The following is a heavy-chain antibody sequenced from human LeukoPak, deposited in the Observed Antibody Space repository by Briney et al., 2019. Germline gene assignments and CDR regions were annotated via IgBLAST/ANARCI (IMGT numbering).Heavy chain of an antibody. Sequence: GYVYYSGTTNYNPSLKGRVTISVDMSNHQFSLKLSSVTAADTAVYYCARVSVTPYNYFDPWGQGTLVTVSS. CDR2: VYYSGTT. D-gene: IGHD2-21*02. J-gene: IGHJ5*02. V-gene: IGHV4-59*12. CDR3: ARVSVTPYNYFDP.